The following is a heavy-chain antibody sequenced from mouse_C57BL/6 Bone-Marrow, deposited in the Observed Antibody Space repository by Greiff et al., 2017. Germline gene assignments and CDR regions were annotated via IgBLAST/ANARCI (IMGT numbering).Heavy chain of an antibody. CDR3: ARKAGTY. CDR2: ISNGGGST. V-gene: IGHV5-12*01. CDR1: GFTFSDYY. J-gene: IGHJ3*01. Sequence: EVHLVESGGGLVQPGGSLKLSCAASGFTFSDYYMYWVRQTPEERLEWVAYISNGGGSTYYPDTVKGRFTISRDNAKNTLYLQMSRLKSEDTAMYYCARKAGTYWGQGALVTVSA.